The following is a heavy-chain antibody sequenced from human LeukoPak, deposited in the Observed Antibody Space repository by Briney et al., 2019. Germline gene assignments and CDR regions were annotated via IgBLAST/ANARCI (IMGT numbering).Heavy chain of an antibody. CDR1: GGSFSGYY. CDR2: INHSGST. V-gene: IGHV4-34*01. CDR3: ARGLAVRGPRVGFDP. J-gene: IGHJ5*02. Sequence: SETLSLTCAVYGGSFSGYYWSWIRQPPGKGLEWIGEINHSGSTNYNPSLKSRVTISVDTSKNQFSLKLSSVTAADTAVYYCARGLAVRGPRVGFDPWGQGTLVTVSS. D-gene: IGHD3-10*01.